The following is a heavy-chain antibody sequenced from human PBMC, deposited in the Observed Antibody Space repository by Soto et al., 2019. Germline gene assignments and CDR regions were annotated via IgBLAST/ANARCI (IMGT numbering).Heavy chain of an antibody. CDR2: IDPSDSYT. J-gene: IGHJ5*02. D-gene: IGHD3-10*01. CDR3: ATLFGLGESP. V-gene: IGHV5-10-1*01. Sequence: PXESLTISCTGSGYSFTSYWISLVRQMPGKGLEWMGRIDPSDSYTNYSPSFQGHVTISADKSISTAYLQWSSLKDSDTAMYYCATLFGLGESPWGQGTLVTVSS. CDR1: GYSFTSYW.